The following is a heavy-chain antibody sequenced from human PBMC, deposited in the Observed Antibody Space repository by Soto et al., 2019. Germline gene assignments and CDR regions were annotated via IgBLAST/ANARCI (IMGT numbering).Heavy chain of an antibody. Sequence: QVQLQQWGAGLLKPSETLSLTCAVYGGSFSGYYWSWIRQPPGKGLEWIGEINPSGSTNYNPSLKSRVTISVDTSKNQFSLKLSSVTAADTAVYYCARGFGARYCSGGSCYPNAEYFQHWGQGTLVTVSS. V-gene: IGHV4-34*01. D-gene: IGHD2-15*01. CDR3: ARGFGARYCSGGSCYPNAEYFQH. CDR1: GGSFSGYY. J-gene: IGHJ1*01. CDR2: INPSGST.